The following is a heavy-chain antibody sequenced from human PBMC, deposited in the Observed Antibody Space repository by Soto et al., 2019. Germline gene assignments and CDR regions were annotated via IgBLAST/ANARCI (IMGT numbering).Heavy chain of an antibody. CDR1: GFSFRDYF. J-gene: IGHJ4*02. CDR3: ARDDHTYGVY. CDR2: IGPYGNSI. D-gene: IGHD2-21*01. V-gene: IGHV3-11*01. Sequence: AGESLKISCAASGFSFRDYFMSWLRQAPGKGLEWVSYIGPYGNSIYYADSVKGRFTISRDDATKSLHLHMNSLRTDDTAVYYCARDDHTYGVYWGQGTPVTVS.